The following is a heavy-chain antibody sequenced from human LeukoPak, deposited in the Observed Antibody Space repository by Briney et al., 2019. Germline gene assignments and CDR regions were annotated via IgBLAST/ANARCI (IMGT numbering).Heavy chain of an antibody. Sequence: GGSLRLSCVASGFTFSNYDMSWVRQAPGKGLEWVSLISGGGPSTYYTDSVKGRFTISRDNSKNTLYLQMDSLSAEDTAVYYCARDRIAAAGEDYWGQGTLVTVSS. CDR2: ISGGGPST. CDR1: GFTFSNYD. J-gene: IGHJ4*02. CDR3: ARDRIAAAGEDY. V-gene: IGHV3-23*01. D-gene: IGHD6-13*01.